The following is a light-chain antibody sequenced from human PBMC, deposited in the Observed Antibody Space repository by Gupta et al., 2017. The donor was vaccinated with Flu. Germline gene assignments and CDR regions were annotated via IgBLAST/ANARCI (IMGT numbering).Light chain of an antibody. CDR2: EVS. CDR1: SSDVGGYNY. V-gene: IGLV2-14*01. J-gene: IGLJ2*01. Sequence: SALTQPASVSASVGPSITISSTGTSSDVGGYNYVSWYQQHPGKAPKLIIYEVSKRPSGVSNRFSGSKCGNTASLTISGRGAEDDADYYCFSDTSSSNRVFGGGTKLTVL. CDR3: FSDTSSSNRV.